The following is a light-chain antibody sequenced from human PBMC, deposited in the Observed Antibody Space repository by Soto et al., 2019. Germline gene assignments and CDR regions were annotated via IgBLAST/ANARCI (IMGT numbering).Light chain of an antibody. CDR3: QQYNNWPPWT. Sequence: EMVMRQSPATLSVSPGASATLSCRSSQSVSSNLAWYQQKPGQAPRLLIYGASTRATGIPARFSGSGSGTEFTLTISSLQSEDFAVYYCQQYNNWPPWTFGQGTKVDIK. CDR1: QSVSSN. V-gene: IGKV3-15*01. J-gene: IGKJ1*01. CDR2: GAS.